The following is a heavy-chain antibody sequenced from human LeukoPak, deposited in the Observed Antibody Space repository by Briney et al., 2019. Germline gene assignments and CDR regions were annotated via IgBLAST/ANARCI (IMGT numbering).Heavy chain of an antibody. J-gene: IGHJ5*02. Sequence: GGSLRLSCAASGFTFTSYWMSWVRQAPGKGLEWVANIKQDGSEKYYVDSVKGRFTISRDNAKNSLCLQMSSLRAEVTAVYYCARCGYSGSGFSTNWFDPWGQGTLVTVSS. CDR1: GFTFTSYW. V-gene: IGHV3-7*01. CDR2: IKQDGSEK. CDR3: ARCGYSGSGFSTNWFDP. D-gene: IGHD3-10*01.